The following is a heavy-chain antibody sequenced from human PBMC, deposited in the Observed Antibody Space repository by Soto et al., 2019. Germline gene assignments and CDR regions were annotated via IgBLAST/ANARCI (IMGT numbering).Heavy chain of an antibody. J-gene: IGHJ4*02. Sequence: TLSLTCTVPGGSITSYYWNWIRQPPGKGLEWIGHIFYSGSTNYNPSLRSRVTISLDTSKNQFSLKLSSVTAADTAVYYCASSAWYNGYFDYWGQGTLVTVSS. CDR1: GGSITSYY. CDR2: IFYSGST. CDR3: ASSAWYNGYFDY. D-gene: IGHD6-19*01. V-gene: IGHV4-59*01.